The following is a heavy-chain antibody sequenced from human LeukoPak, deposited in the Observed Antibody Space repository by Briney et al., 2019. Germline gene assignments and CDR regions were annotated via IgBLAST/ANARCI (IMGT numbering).Heavy chain of an antibody. V-gene: IGHV4-38-2*02. CDR1: GYSISSGYY. CDR3: ARDGGYSSS. CDR2: IYHSGST. J-gene: IGHJ4*02. D-gene: IGHD6-13*01. Sequence: SETLSLTCTVSGYSISSGYYWGWIRQPPGKGLEWIGSIYHSGSTYYNPSLKSRVTMSVDTSKNQFSLKLSSVTAADTAVYYCARDGGYSSSWGQGTLVTVSS.